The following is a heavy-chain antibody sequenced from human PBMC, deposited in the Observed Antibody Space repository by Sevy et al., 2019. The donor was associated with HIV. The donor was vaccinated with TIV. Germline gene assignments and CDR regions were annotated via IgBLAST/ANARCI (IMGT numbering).Heavy chain of an antibody. V-gene: IGHV3-48*02. CDR3: ARDGLTYYYDTSGYYYWNAFDI. D-gene: IGHD3-22*01. Sequence: GGSLRLSCAASGFTFSSYSMNWVRQAPGRGLEWVSYISSSSSAMYYADSVKGRFTISRDNTKNSLYLKMNSLRDEDTAVYDCARDGLTYYYDTSGYYYWNAFDIWGQGTMVTVSS. CDR1: GFTFSSYS. J-gene: IGHJ3*02. CDR2: ISSSSSAM.